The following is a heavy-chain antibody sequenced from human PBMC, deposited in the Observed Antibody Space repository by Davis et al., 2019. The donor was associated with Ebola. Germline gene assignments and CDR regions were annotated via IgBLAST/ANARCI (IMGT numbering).Heavy chain of an antibody. CDR2: IWYDGSNK. Sequence: GGSLRLSCAASGFTFSSYGMHWVRQAQGKGLEWVAVIWYDGSNKYYADSVKGRFTISRDNSKNTLYLQMNSLRAEDTAVYYCARDLRAIGMDVWGQGTTVTVSS. J-gene: IGHJ6*02. D-gene: IGHD5/OR15-5a*01. V-gene: IGHV3-33*01. CDR3: ARDLRAIGMDV. CDR1: GFTFSSYG.